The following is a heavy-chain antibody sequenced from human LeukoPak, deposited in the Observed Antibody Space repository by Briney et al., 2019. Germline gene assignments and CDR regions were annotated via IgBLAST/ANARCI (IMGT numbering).Heavy chain of an antibody. D-gene: IGHD6-13*01. V-gene: IGHV3-9*01. CDR2: IGWNSGRI. CDR1: GFTFDDYA. CDR3: AKDIFTGIAAAGAIDY. J-gene: IGHJ4*02. Sequence: GGSLRLSCAASGFTFDDYAMHWVRQAPGKGLEWVSGIGWNSGRIGYADSVKGRFTISRDNAKNSLYLQMNSLRAEDTALYYCAKDIFTGIAAAGAIDYWGQGTLVTVSS.